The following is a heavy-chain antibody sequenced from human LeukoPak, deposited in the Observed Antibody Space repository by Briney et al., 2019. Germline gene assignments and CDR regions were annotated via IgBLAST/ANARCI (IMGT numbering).Heavy chain of an antibody. V-gene: IGHV4-4*07. J-gene: IGHJ6*03. D-gene: IGHD3-22*01. CDR2: IYTRGST. Sequence: SETLSLTCTVSGGSIRSYYWSWIRQPAGKGVEWIGRIYTRGSTNYNPSLKSRVTMSVDTSKNQFSLKLSSVTAADTAVYYCARATYDGYYYYYMDVWGKGTTVTVSS. CDR3: ARATYDGYYYYYMDV. CDR1: GGSIRSYY.